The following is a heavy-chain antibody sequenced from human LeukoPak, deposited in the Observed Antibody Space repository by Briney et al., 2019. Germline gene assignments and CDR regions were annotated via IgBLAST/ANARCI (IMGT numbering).Heavy chain of an antibody. V-gene: IGHV3-48*01. CDR2: FSSSSSTI. Sequence: GGSLRPSFAASGFTFSSYSMKWVRQAPGKGLEWVSYFSSSSSTIYCADSVKCPFTISRDNAKYSLSLQMNSLRAEDTAVYYCAREWSGYYPHWGQGTLVTVSS. CDR1: GFTFSSYS. CDR3: AREWSGYYPH. D-gene: IGHD3-3*01. J-gene: IGHJ4*02.